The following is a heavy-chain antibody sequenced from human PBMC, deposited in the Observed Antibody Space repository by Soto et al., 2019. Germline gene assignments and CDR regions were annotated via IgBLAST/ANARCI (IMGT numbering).Heavy chain of an antibody. V-gene: IGHV5-10-1*01. CDR1: GCSFTSFW. CDR2: IDPSDSYT. CDR3: ASSPRGYCSSTSCRELGNYYGMDV. D-gene: IGHD2-2*01. Sequence: PGESLKISCKGSGCSFTSFWISWVRQMPGKGLEWMGRIDPSDSYTNYSPSFQGHVTISADKSISTAYLQWSSLEASDTAMYYCASSPRGYCSSTSCRELGNYYGMDVWGQGTTVTVSS. J-gene: IGHJ6*02.